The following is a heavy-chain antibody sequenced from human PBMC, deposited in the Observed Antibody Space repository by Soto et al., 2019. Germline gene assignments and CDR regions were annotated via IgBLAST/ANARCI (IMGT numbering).Heavy chain of an antibody. V-gene: IGHV3-48*02. D-gene: IGHD4-17*01. CDR1: GFRFSDYS. CDR3: ARLPKGSTVTI. CDR2: ITSSGDSI. J-gene: IGHJ4*02. Sequence: EVQLLESGGGSVHPGGSLRLACAASGFRFSDYSMNWVRQAPGKGLEWVSYITSSGDSIYYADSVRGRFTVSRDNAKNSLFLQMNGLRDEDTAVYYCARLPKGSTVTIWGQVTLVTVSS.